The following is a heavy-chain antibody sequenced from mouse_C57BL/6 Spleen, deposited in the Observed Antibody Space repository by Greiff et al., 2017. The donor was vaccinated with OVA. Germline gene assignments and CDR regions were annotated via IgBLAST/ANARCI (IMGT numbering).Heavy chain of an antibody. Sequence: EVQRVESGPGLVKPPQSLSLTCSVTGYSITSGYFWWGNRQSPGNQLGWVGYISYVGSNNYNPSFKNRITITRDTSNNQFFLKLNSVTTEDTAAYYCARVLWDYFDYWGQGTTLTVSS. CDR3: ARVLWDYFDY. D-gene: IGHD6-2*01. CDR2: ISYVGSN. V-gene: IGHV3-6*01. J-gene: IGHJ2*01. CDR1: GYSITSGYF.